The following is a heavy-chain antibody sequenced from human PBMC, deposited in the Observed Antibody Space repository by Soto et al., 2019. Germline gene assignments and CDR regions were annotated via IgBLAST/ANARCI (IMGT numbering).Heavy chain of an antibody. CDR2: IRGSGGST. CDR3: ARPPYGDYSGGYFDY. Sequence: EVQLLESGGGLVQPGGSLRLSCAASGFTFSSYAMSWVRQAPGKGLEWVSAIRGSGGSTYYADSVKGRFTISRDNSKNTLYLQMNSLRAEDTPVYYCARPPYGDYSGGYFDYWGQRSLVTVCS. J-gene: IGHJ4*02. CDR1: GFTFSSYA. V-gene: IGHV3-23*01. D-gene: IGHD4-17*01.